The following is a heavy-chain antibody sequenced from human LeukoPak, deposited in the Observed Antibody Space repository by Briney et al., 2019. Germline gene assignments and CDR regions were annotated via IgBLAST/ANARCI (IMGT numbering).Heavy chain of an antibody. D-gene: IGHD2-2*02. CDR1: GFTFSSFW. J-gene: IGHJ4*02. Sequence: GGSLRLSCAASGFTFSSFWMSWVRQAPGKGLEWVANIKRDGGDKYYVDSVKGRFSISRDNARNSLYLHMNSLRAEDTAVYYCARGDEYTTSPWGQGTLVTVSS. V-gene: IGHV3-7*05. CDR3: ARGDEYTTSP. CDR2: IKRDGGDK.